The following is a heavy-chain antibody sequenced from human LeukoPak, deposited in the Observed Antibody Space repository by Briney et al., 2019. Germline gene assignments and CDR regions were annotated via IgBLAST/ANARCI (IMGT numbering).Heavy chain of an antibody. Sequence: GSLRLSCAASGFTFNNHWMVWVRQAPGKGLEWVANINKDGSEKFYGDSVKGRFTIPRDNAKNSLYLQMNSLRAADTAVYYCARDANWASDYWGQGTLVTVSS. CDR1: GFTFNNHW. V-gene: IGHV3-7*01. J-gene: IGHJ4*02. D-gene: IGHD7-27*01. CDR3: ARDANWASDY. CDR2: INKDGSEK.